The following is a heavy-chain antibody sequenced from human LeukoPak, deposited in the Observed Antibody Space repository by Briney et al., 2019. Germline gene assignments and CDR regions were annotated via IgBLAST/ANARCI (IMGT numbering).Heavy chain of an antibody. J-gene: IGHJ5*02. CDR3: ARGFGDWGLSWFDP. V-gene: IGHV4-59*01. D-gene: IGHD3-10*01. CDR2: IYYSGST. Sequence: PSETLSLTCTVSGGSISSYYWSWIRQTPGKGLEWIGYIYYSGSTNYNPSLKSRVTMSLDTSKNQFFLKLSSVTAADTAVYYCARGFGDWGLSWFDPWGQGTLVTVSS. CDR1: GGSISSYY.